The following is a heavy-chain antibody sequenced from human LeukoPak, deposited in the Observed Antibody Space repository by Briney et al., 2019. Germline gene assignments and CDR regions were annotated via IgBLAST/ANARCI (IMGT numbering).Heavy chain of an antibody. CDR2: IIPIFGTA. CDR1: GGTFSSYA. V-gene: IGHV1-69*13. D-gene: IGHD6-13*01. Sequence: ASVNVSCKASGGTFSSYAISWVRQAPGQGLEWMGGIIPIFGTANYAQKFQGRVTITADEPTSTAYMELSSLRSEDTAVYYCARGAIVAAGYDYWGQGTLVTVSS. CDR3: ARGAIVAAGYDY. J-gene: IGHJ4*02.